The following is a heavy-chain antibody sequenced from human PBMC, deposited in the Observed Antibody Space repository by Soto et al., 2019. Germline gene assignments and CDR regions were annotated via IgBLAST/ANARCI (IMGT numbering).Heavy chain of an antibody. Sequence: QVLLVQSGAEVKKPGASLKVSCKASGYTFLTYGLTWVRQAPGEGLEWMGWISSYNGITNYARQFQGRVTMTADTSTNTGYMELRDLRSDDTAVYFRARALLHTLVVPDFDYWGQGTLATVSS. CDR2: ISSYNGIT. D-gene: IGHD2-8*02. J-gene: IGHJ4*02. CDR3: ARALLHTLVVPDFDY. V-gene: IGHV1-18*01. CDR1: GYTFLTYG.